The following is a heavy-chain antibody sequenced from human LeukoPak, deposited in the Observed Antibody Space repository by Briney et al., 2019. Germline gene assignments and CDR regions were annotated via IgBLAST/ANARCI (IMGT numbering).Heavy chain of an antibody. D-gene: IGHD2-15*01. CDR3: AREVGFCSGGDCYFWFDP. CDR1: GFTFSGSW. V-gene: IGHV3-7*05. Sequence: GGSRRLSCAATGFTFSGSWMSWVRQAPGIGLGWVANIKQGVSEETYVEPVKGRFTISRDNSKNSLYLQMNSLRADETAVYYCAREVGFCSGGDCYFWFDPWGQGTLVTVSS. CDR2: IKQGVSEE. J-gene: IGHJ5*02.